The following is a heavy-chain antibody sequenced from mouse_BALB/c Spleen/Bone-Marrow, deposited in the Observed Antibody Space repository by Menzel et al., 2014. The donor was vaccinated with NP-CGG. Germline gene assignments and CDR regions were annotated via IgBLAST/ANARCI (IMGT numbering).Heavy chain of an antibody. Sequence: EVKLMESGGGLVQPGGSRKLSCAASGITFSSFGMHWVRQAPEKGLEWVAYISSGSSTIYYADTEKGRFPISRDNPKNHLFLQMTSLRSEDTAMYYCARDYGYAMDYWGQGTSVTVSS. CDR2: ISSGSSTI. CDR3: ARDYGYAMDY. CDR1: GITFSSFG. V-gene: IGHV5-17*02. D-gene: IGHD1-1*01. J-gene: IGHJ4*01.